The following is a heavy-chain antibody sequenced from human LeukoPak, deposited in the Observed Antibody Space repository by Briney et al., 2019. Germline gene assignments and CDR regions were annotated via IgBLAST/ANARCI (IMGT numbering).Heavy chain of an antibody. J-gene: IGHJ6*02. Sequence: SVKVSCKASGYTFTSYYMHWVRQAPGQGLEWMGGIIPIFGTANYAQKFQGRVTITADESTSTAYMELSSLRSEDTAVYYCARGDHGKPTGYSSSWPQYYGMDVWGQGTTVTVSS. CDR1: GYTFTSYY. D-gene: IGHD6-13*01. CDR2: IIPIFGTA. V-gene: IGHV1-69*13. CDR3: ARGDHGKPTGYSSSWPQYYGMDV.